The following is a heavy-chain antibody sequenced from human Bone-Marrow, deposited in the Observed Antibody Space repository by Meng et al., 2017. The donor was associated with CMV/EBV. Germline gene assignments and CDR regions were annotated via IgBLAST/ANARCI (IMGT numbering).Heavy chain of an antibody. V-gene: IGHV3-15*01. CDR2: IKSKTDGGTT. J-gene: IGHJ5*02. CDR3: TPSRNYDLCSGSNWDNWFDP. D-gene: IGHD3-3*01. CDR1: GFTFSNAW. Sequence: GGSLRLSCAAAGFTFSNAWMSWVPQAPGKGLDWVGHIKSKTDGGTTDYAAPVKCRFTISRDDSKNTLYLQMNSLKHENTAVYYCTPSRNYDLCSGSNWDNWFDPWSQGTLVTVSS.